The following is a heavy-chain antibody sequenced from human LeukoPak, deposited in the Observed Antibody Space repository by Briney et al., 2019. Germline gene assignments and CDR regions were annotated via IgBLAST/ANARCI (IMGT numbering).Heavy chain of an antibody. CDR3: AKGVDSGGTCYSSIDC. D-gene: IGHD2-15*01. V-gene: IGHV3-23*01. CDR1: GFTFSNYA. Sequence: PGGSLRLSCAASGFTFSNYAMTWVRQAPGKGLEWVSVISGSGGNTLYATSVKGRFSISRDNSKNTLYLQMNSLRAEDTAVYYCAKGVDSGGTCYSSIDCWGQGTLVTV. J-gene: IGHJ4*02. CDR2: ISGSGGNT.